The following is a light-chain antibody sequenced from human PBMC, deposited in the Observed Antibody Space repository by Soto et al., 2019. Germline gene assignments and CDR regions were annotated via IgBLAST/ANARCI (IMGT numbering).Light chain of an antibody. CDR2: VAS. CDR3: LQYSTYPVT. V-gene: IGKV1D-16*01. J-gene: IGKJ4*01. CDR1: QGISNW. Sequence: DIQVTQSPSSLSASVGDRVTITCRASQGISNWLAWYQQKPNEAPKPLIYVASRLHSGVPSRFSGSGSGTDFTLTISSLRPEGFATYYCLQYSTYPVTFGGGTKVEI.